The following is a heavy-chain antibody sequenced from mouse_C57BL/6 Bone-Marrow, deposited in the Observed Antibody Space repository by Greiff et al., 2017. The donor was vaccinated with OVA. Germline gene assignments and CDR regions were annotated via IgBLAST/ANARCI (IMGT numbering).Heavy chain of an antibody. CDR1: GFTFSSYA. J-gene: IGHJ3*01. Sequence: DVKLQESGGGLVKPGGSLKLSCAASGFTFSSYAMSWVRQTPEKRLEWVATISDGGSYTYYPDNVKGRFTISRDNAKNNLYLQMSHLKSEDTAMYYCARDRGGWEGGFAYWGQGTLVTVSA. CDR2: ISDGGSYT. D-gene: IGHD4-1*01. V-gene: IGHV5-4*01. CDR3: ARDRGGWEGGFAY.